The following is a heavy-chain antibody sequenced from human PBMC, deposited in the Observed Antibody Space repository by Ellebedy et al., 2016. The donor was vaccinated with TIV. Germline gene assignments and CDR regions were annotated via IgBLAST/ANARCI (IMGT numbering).Heavy chain of an antibody. CDR1: GFTFSDYS. V-gene: IGHV3-11*01. J-gene: IGHJ4*02. CDR3: ATGPMVRGDIIRKETPNPHLDY. D-gene: IGHD3-10*01. Sequence: PGGSLRLSCAASGFTFSDYSMNCIRQTPVKGLESVSSISSSGSPIYYADSVKGRFTISRDNAKISLYLQMSSLRAEDTAVYYCATGPMVRGDIIRKETPNPHLDYWGQGTLVTVSS. CDR2: ISSSGSPI.